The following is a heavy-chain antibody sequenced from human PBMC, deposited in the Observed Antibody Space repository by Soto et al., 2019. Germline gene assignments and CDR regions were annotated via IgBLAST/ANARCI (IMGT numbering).Heavy chain of an antibody. Sequence: GASVKVSCKASGGTFSSYTISWVRQAPGQGLEWMGRIIPILGIANYAQKFQGRVTITADKSTSTAYMELSSLRSEDTAVYYCARDEVGYCSGGSCYSGYYYYMDVWGKGTTVTVSS. J-gene: IGHJ6*03. CDR1: GGTFSSYT. CDR2: IIPILGIA. V-gene: IGHV1-69*04. CDR3: ARDEVGYCSGGSCYSGYYYYMDV. D-gene: IGHD2-15*01.